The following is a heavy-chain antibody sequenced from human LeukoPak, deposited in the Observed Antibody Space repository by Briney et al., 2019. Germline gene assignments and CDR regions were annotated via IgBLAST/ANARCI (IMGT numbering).Heavy chain of an antibody. CDR2: IYYSGST. D-gene: IGHD3-10*01. CDR3: ARDLGFEGYYYYYMDV. Sequence: KPSETLSLTCTVSGGSISSYYWSWIRQPPGKGLEWIGYIYYSGSTNYNPSLKSRVTISVDTSKNQFSLKLSSVTAADTAVYYCARDLGFEGYYYYYMDVWGKGTTVTISS. CDR1: GGSISSYY. J-gene: IGHJ6*03. V-gene: IGHV4-59*01.